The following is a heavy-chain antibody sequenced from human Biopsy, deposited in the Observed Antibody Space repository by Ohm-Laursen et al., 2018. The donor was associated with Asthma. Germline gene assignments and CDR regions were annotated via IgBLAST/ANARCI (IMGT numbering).Heavy chain of an antibody. CDR2: ISFDGRYE. D-gene: IGHD3-16*01. J-gene: IGHJ4*02. V-gene: IGHV3-30*03. CDR1: RFTYE. CDR3: ARDIAFGGVHDF. Sequence: SLRLSCAASRFTYEMHWVRQAPGKGLEWVALISFDGRYEYYADSVKGRFTISRDNAKNSLHLQMNSLRAEDTAIYYCARDIAFGGVHDFWGQGTLVAVSS.